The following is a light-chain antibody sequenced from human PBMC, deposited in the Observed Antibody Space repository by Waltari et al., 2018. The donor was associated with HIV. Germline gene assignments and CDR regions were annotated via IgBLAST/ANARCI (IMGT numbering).Light chain of an antibody. J-gene: IGKJ4*01. CDR3: QQYFRIPPT. Sequence: DIVMTQSPDSLPVSLGERVTINCTSSRTILYSSDNSNYLAWYQQKPRQPPKLLISWASTRESGVPDRFSGSGSGTDFTLTITRLQAEDVALYHCQQYFRIPPTFGGGTKVEIK. CDR2: WAS. CDR1: RTILYSSDNSNY. V-gene: IGKV4-1*01.